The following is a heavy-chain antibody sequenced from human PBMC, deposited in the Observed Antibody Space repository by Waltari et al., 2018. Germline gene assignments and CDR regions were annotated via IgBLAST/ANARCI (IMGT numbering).Heavy chain of an antibody. V-gene: IGHV4-4*07. CDR3: ARDHDYGGTPTFFVRWYFDL. CDR2: IYTSGST. D-gene: IGHD4-17*01. Sequence: QVQLQESGPGLVKPSETLSLTCTVSGGSISSYYWSWIRQPAGKGLEWIGRIYTSGSTNYNPSLKSRVTMSVDTSKNQFSLKLSSVTAADTAVYYCARDHDYGGTPTFFVRWYFDLWGRGTLVTVSS. J-gene: IGHJ2*01. CDR1: GGSISSYY.